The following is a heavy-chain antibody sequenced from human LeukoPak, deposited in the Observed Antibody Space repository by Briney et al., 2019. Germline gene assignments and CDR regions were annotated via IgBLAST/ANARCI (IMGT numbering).Heavy chain of an antibody. CDR1: GYTFTGYY. Sequence: ASVKVPCKASGYTFTGYYLHWMRQAPGQGLEWMGWINPNSDGTSYAQKFQGRVTMTSDTSISTAYMELSSLRSDDTAVYYCARDRYSGYDYWGQGTLVTVSS. D-gene: IGHD5-12*01. J-gene: IGHJ4*02. CDR2: INPNSDGT. CDR3: ARDRYSGYDY. V-gene: IGHV1-2*02.